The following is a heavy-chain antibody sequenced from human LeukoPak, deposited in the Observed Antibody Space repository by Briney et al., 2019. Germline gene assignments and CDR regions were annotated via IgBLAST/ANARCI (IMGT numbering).Heavy chain of an antibody. CDR2: IYYTGST. V-gene: IGHV4-59*01. D-gene: IGHD3-10*01. CDR3: ARVAKHFRGGLSFYFMDV. CDR1: GDSISSYY. J-gene: IGHJ6*03. Sequence: PSETLSLTCTVSGDSISSYYWTWIRQPPGKELEWLGHIYYTGSTNYNPSLNSRVTISVDTSKKQFSLRLTSVIAADTAVYYCARVAKHFRGGLSFYFMDVWGRGTTVTISS.